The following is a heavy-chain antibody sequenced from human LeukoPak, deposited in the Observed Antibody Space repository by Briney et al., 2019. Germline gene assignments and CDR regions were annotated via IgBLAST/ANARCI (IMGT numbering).Heavy chain of an antibody. CDR2: MNPNSGNT. CDR1: GYTFTSYD. J-gene: IGHJ4*02. D-gene: IGHD2-2*01. CDR3: ARGCSTSCYESYTNDY. Sequence: ASVKVSCKASGYTFTSYDINWVRQATGQGLEWMGWMNPNSGNTGYAQKFQGRVTITRNTSISTAYMELSSLRSEDTAVYYCARGCSTSCYESYTNDYWGQGTLVTVSS. V-gene: IGHV1-8*03.